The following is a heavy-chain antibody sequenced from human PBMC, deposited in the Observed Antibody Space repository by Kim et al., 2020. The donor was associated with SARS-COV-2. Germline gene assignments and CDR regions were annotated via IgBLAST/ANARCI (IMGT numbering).Heavy chain of an antibody. J-gene: IGHJ6*02. CDR2: INHSGST. CDR1: GGSFSGYY. Sequence: SETLSLTCAVYGGSFSGYYWSWIRQPPGKGLEWIGEINHSGSTNYNPSLKSRVTISVDTSKNQFSLKLSSVTAADTAVYYCARARFTAMVNYGMDVWGQGTTVTVSS. D-gene: IGHD5-18*01. CDR3: ARARFTAMVNYGMDV. V-gene: IGHV4-34*01.